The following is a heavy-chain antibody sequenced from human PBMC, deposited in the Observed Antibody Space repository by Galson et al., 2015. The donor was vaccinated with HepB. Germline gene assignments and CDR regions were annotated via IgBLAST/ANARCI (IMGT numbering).Heavy chain of an antibody. Sequence: SLRLSCAASGFTFSTYGMHWVRQAPGKGLEWVAVTSYDGSNKYYADSVKGRFTISRDNSKNTLYLQMNSLRAEDTAVYYCAKGSYCGADCYSDGGWMDVWGKGTTVTVSS. D-gene: IGHD2-21*01. CDR1: GFTFSTYG. J-gene: IGHJ6*04. CDR3: AKGSYCGADCYSDGGWMDV. V-gene: IGHV3-30*18. CDR2: TSYDGSNK.